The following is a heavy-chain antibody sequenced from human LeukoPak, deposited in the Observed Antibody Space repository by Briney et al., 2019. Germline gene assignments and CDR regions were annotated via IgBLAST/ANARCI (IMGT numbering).Heavy chain of an antibody. CDR1: GFTVSSNY. CDR2: IYSGGST. Sequence: GGSLRLSCVSSGFTVSSNYMSWVRQAPGKGLEWVSVIYSGGSTYYADSVRGRFTISRDNSKNTLYLQMNSLRAEDTAVYYCARVGYGDYVDYWGQGTLVTVSS. CDR3: ARVGYGDYVDY. V-gene: IGHV3-53*01. J-gene: IGHJ4*02. D-gene: IGHD4-17*01.